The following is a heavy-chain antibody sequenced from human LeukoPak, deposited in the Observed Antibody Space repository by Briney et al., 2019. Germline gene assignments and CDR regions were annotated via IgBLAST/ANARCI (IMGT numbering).Heavy chain of an antibody. D-gene: IGHD1-26*01. V-gene: IGHV4-4*02. Sequence: PSGTLSLTCAVSGGSITTTNWWSLVRQPPGKGLEWIGEVHLSGATNYNPSLESRVSMSIDKSKNHLSLEVTSVTAADTATYYCTRESGAFSPFGFWGQGTLLTVSS. J-gene: IGHJ4*02. CDR1: GGSITTTNW. CDR3: TRESGAFSPFGF. CDR2: VHLSGAT.